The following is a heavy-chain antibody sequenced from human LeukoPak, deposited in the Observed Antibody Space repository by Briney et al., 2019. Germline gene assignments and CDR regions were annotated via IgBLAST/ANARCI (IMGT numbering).Heavy chain of an antibody. V-gene: IGHV3-21*01. D-gene: IGHD3-16*02. CDR3: ARGPSWGSYRYRNWFDP. Sequence: GGGLRVSSAASGFTFSSDSRNWVRQAPRKGLEWVSSISSSSSYRYYADSVKGRFTISRDNAKNSLYLQMNSLRAEDTAMYYCARGPSWGSYRYRNWFDPWGQGTLVTVSS. J-gene: IGHJ5*02. CDR2: ISSSSSYR. CDR1: GFTFSSDS.